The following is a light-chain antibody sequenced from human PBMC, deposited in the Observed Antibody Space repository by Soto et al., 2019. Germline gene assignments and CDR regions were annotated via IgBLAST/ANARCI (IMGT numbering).Light chain of an antibody. CDR3: QQRSNWLT. CDR1: QSVSSGS. Sequence: EIVLTQSPGTLSLSPGERATLSCRASQSVSSGSLAWYQQRRGQAPRVIIYRTSNRATGIPDRFSGSGSGTDFTLTISSLEPEDFAVYYCQQRSNWLTFGGGTKVEIK. J-gene: IGKJ4*01. CDR2: RTS. V-gene: IGKV3D-20*02.